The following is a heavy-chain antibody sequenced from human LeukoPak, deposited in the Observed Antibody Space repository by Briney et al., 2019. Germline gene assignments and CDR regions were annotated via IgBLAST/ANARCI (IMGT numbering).Heavy chain of an antibody. CDR1: GFTFSSYG. D-gene: IGHD6-19*01. J-gene: IGHJ4*02. V-gene: IGHV3-21*01. CDR2: ISSSSSYI. Sequence: GGSLRLSCAASGFTFSSYGMSWVRQAPGKGLEWVSSISSSSSYIYYADSVKGRFTISRDNAKNSLYLQMNSLRAEDTAVYYCAREVHSSGWAFDYWGQGTLVTVSS. CDR3: AREVHSSGWAFDY.